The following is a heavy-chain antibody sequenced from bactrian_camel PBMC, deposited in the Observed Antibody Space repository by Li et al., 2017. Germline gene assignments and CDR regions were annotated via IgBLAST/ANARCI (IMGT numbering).Heavy chain of an antibody. Sequence: HVQLVESGGGSVQAGGSLQLSCTASGYTRVAKCFGWFRQAPGKEREGVARIATGSGNTYYADSVKGRFTISQDNAKNTVYLRMNSLKPEDTAMYYCVPVALEERDGLVSCARWSQGTQVTVS. CDR1: GYTRVAKC. D-gene: IGHD1*01. CDR2: IATGSGNT. J-gene: IGHJ4*01. V-gene: IGHV3S63*01.